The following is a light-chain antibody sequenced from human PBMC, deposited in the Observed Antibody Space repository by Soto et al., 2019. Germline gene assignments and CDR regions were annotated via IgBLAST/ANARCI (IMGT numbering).Light chain of an antibody. CDR3: QQYGNSRT. V-gene: IGKV3-20*01. Sequence: EIVLTQSPGTLSLSPGERATLSCRASQSVSSRSLAWYQQKPGQAPRLLIYDASNRATGIPDRFSGSGSGTDFTLTIIRLEPEDFAMYYCQQYGNSRTFGQGTKVEVK. CDR1: QSVSSRS. CDR2: DAS. J-gene: IGKJ1*01.